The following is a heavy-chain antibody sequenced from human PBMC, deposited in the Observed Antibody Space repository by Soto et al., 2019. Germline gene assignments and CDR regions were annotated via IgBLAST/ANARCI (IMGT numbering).Heavy chain of an antibody. Sequence: LRLSCAASGFTFSSYSMSWVRQAPGKGLEWVSGFRSGGDDGTTYYADSVKGRFTISRDNSKNTLFLQMNSLRAEDTAIYYCAKKVNSGPGSQYFDYWGQGTLVTVSS. D-gene: IGHD3-10*01. J-gene: IGHJ4*02. CDR3: AKKVNSGPGSQYFDY. CDR2: FRSGGDDGTT. CDR1: GFTFSSYS. V-gene: IGHV3-23*01.